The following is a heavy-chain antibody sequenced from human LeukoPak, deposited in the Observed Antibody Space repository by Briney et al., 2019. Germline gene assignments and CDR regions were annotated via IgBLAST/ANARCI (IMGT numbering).Heavy chain of an antibody. D-gene: IGHD2-21*01. J-gene: IGHJ5*02. CDR2: IYYSGST. Sequence: SETLSLTCTVSGGSISSSSYYWSWIRQPPGKGLEWIGYIYYSGSTNYNPSLKSRVTISVDTSKNQFSLKLSSVTAADTAVYYCARGGLWSYLGFDPWGQGTLVTVSS. CDR3: ARGGLWSYLGFDP. V-gene: IGHV4-61*01. CDR1: GGSISSSSYY.